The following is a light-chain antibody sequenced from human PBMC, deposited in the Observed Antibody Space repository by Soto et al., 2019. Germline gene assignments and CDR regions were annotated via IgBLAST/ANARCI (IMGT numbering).Light chain of an antibody. J-gene: IGKJ5*01. CDR1: QSVYSN. CDR3: QHYNNWPIT. CDR2: GTS. Sequence: EIVMTQSPATLSVSPGERATLSCRASQSVYSNLAWYQQKPGQAPRLLIFGTSTRATGVPARFSGSGSGTDFNLTISSLQSEDLAVYYCQHYNNWPITFGQGTRLEVK. V-gene: IGKV3-15*01.